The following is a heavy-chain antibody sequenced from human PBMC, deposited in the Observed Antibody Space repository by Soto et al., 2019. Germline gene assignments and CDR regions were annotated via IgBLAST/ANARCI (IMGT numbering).Heavy chain of an antibody. CDR2: IYTSGST. J-gene: IGHJ4*02. D-gene: IGHD5-12*01. V-gene: IGHV4-4*07. CDR3: AREYSGYDYGQEYFDY. CDR1: GTSISSYY. Sequence: SETLSLTCTVSGTSISSYYWSWIRQPAGKGLEWIGRIYTSGSTNYNPSLKSRVTMSVDTSKNQFSLKLSSVTAADTAVYYCAREYSGYDYGQEYFDYWGQGTLVTVSS.